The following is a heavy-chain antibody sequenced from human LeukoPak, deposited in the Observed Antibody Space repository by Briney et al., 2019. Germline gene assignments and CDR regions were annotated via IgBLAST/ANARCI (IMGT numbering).Heavy chain of an antibody. J-gene: IGHJ6*03. CDR1: GYTFINYY. CDR3: ARHGARWELLGRLYYYYYMDV. Sequence: ASVKVSCKTSGYTFINYYLHWVRQAPGQGLEWMGIINPSGGSTTYAQKFQGRVTMTRDMSTSTVYMELSSLRSEDTAVYYCARHGARWELLGRLYYYYYMDVWGKGTTVTVSS. CDR2: INPSGGST. V-gene: IGHV1-46*01. D-gene: IGHD1-26*01.